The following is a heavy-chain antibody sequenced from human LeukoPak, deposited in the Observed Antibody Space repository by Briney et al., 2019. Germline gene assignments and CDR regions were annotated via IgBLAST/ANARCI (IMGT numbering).Heavy chain of an antibody. J-gene: IGHJ4*02. CDR2: INSDGSST. Sequence: GGSLRLSCAASGFTFSSYGMHWVRQAPGKGLVWVSRINSDGSSTGYADSVKGRFTISRDNSKNTLYLQMNSLRAEDTAVYYCAKGQVVSTFPFDYWGQGTLVTVSS. D-gene: IGHD3-22*01. CDR3: AKGQVVSTFPFDY. CDR1: GFTFSSYG. V-gene: IGHV3-74*01.